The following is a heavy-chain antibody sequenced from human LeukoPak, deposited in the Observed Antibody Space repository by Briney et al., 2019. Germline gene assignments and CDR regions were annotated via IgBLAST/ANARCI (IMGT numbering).Heavy chain of an antibody. J-gene: IGHJ3*02. CDR3: ARVSITMIGNDAFDI. D-gene: IGHD3-22*01. CDR2: IYYSGST. V-gene: IGHV4-59*01. CDR1: GGSISSYY. Sequence: SETLSLTCTVSGGSISSYYWSWIRQPPGKGLEWIGYIYYSGSTNYNPSLKSRVTISVDTSRNQFSLKLSSVTAADTAVYYCARVSITMIGNDAFDIWGQGTMVTVSS.